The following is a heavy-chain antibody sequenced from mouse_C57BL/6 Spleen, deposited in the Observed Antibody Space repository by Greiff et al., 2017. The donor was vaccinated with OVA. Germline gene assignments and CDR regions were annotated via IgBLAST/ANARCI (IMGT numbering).Heavy chain of an antibody. J-gene: IGHJ1*03. CDR3: ARGGIYYYGSSYVRVAFDV. CDR2: IHPNSGST. D-gene: IGHD1-1*01. Sequence: VQLQHPGAELVKPGASVKLSCKASGYTFTSYWMHWVKQRPGQGLEWIGMIHPNSGSTNYNEKFKSKATLTVDKSSSTAYMQLSSLTSEDSAVYYCARGGIYYYGSSYVRVAFDVWGTGTTVTVSS. V-gene: IGHV1-64*01. CDR1: GYTFTSYW.